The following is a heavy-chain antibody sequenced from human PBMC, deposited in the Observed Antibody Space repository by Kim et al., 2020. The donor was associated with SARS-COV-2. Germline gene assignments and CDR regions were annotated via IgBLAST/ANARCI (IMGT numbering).Heavy chain of an antibody. CDR1: GFTFSSYA. CDR3: ARDLPHYYTSGSSVGSDYYYGMDV. Sequence: GGSLRLSCAASGFTFSSYAMHWVCQAPGKGLEWVAVISYDGSNKYYADSVKGRFTISRDNSKNTLYLQMNSLRAEDTAVYYCARDLPHYYTSGSSVGSDYYYGMDVWGQGTTVTVSS. V-gene: IGHV3-30*04. CDR2: ISYDGSNK. J-gene: IGHJ6*02. D-gene: IGHD3-10*01.